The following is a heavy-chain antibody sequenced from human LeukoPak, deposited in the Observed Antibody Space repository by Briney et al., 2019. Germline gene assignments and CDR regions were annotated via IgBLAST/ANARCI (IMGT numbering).Heavy chain of an antibody. CDR1: GYSFSDYY. J-gene: IGHJ4*02. V-gene: IGHV1-2*02. D-gene: IGHD3-10*01. CDR2: INPNSGGT. CDR3: ARGGLYFGEFNTEFDS. Sequence: GASVKVSCKASGYSFSDYYMHWVRQAPGQGLEWMGWINPNSGGTHYAQKFQGRVTMTRDTSISTAYMEMSRLRSDDTAVYYCARGGLYFGEFNTEFDSWGQGTLVTVSS.